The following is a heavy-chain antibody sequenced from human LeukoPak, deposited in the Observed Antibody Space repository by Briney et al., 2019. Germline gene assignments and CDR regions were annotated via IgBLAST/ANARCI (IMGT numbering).Heavy chain of an antibody. D-gene: IGHD1-26*01. V-gene: IGHV3-7*04. Sequence: GGSLRLSCLVSGFTFSKFWMSWVRQAPGRGLEWVANIHPEGNEKYHVESVKGRFTISRDNSKNKVYLQMNSLRAEDTAVYYCAKDSWEVGATSEIDYWGQGTLVTVSS. CDR3: AKDSWEVGATSEIDY. CDR2: IHPEGNEK. J-gene: IGHJ4*02. CDR1: GFTFSKFW.